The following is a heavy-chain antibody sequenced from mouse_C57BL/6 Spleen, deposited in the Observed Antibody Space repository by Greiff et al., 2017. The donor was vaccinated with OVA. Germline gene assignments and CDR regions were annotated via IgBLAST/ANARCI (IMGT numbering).Heavy chain of an antibody. CDR3: ATGIYYPYYCDY. D-gene: IGHD1-1*01. V-gene: IGHV1-20*01. CDR2: INPYNGDT. Sequence: VQLKESGPELVKPGDSVKISCKASGYSFTGYFMNWVMQSHGKSLEWIGRINPYNGDTFYNQKFKGKATLTVDKSSSTAHMELRSLTSEDSAVYYCATGIYYPYYCDYWGQGTTLTVSS. CDR1: GYSFTGYF. J-gene: IGHJ2*01.